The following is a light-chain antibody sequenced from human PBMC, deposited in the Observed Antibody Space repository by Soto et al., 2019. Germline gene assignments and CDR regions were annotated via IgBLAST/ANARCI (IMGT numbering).Light chain of an antibody. J-gene: IGLJ1*01. CDR1: GRDIGAYDY. Sequence: QSALTQPASVSGSPGQSITISCTGSGRDIGAYDYVSWYQQHPGKAPKLLIYGVNNRPSGVSYRFSASKSAFTASLTISGLQAEDEGHYYCSSYTTSYFYVFGPETKLTVL. CDR3: SSYTTSYFYV. CDR2: GVN. V-gene: IGLV2-14*01.